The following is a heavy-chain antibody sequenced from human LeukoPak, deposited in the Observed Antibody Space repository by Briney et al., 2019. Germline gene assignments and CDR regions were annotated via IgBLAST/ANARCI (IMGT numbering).Heavy chain of an antibody. J-gene: IGHJ4*02. CDR2: ISSSGSTI. D-gene: IGHD4-17*01. CDR3: ARRSRLGYGGNSLFDY. V-gene: IGHV3-11*01. CDR1: GFTFSDYY. Sequence: PGGSLRLSCAASGFTFSDYYMSWIRQAPGKGLEWVSYISSSGSTIYYADSVKGRFTISRDNAKNSLYLQMNSLKAEDTAVYYCARRSRLGYGGNSLFDYWGQGTLVTVSS.